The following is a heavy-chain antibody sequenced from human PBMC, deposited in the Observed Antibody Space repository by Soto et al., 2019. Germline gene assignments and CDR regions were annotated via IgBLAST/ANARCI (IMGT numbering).Heavy chain of an antibody. D-gene: IGHD4-17*01. CDR1: GFTFSSYS. V-gene: IGHV3-15*07. CDR2: IKSKTDGGTT. J-gene: IGHJ3*02. CDR3: TTDPPHFDYGDKQHAFDI. Sequence: GGSLRLSCAASGFTFSSYSMNWVRQAPGKGLEWVGRIKSKTDGGTTDYAAPVKGRFTISRDDSKNTLYLQMNSLKTEDTAVYYCTTDPPHFDYGDKQHAFDIWGQGTMVTVSS.